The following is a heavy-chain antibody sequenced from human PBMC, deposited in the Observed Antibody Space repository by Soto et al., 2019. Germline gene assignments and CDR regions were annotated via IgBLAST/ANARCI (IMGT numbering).Heavy chain of an antibody. CDR1: GGSVSIGSYY. CDR3: ARYGTYYYDSSGYTNWFDP. Sequence: SETLSLTCTVSGGSVSIGSYYWSWIRQPPGKGLEWIGYIYYSGSTNYNPSLKSRVTISVDTSKNQFSLKLSSVTAADTAVYYCARYGTYYYDSSGYTNWFDPWGQGTLVTVSS. J-gene: IGHJ5*02. V-gene: IGHV4-61*01. D-gene: IGHD3-22*01. CDR2: IYYSGST.